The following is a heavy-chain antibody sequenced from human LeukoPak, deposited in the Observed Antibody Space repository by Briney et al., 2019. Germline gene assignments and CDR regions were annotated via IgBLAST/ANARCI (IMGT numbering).Heavy chain of an antibody. CDR1: GGSISSGSYS. D-gene: IGHD3-10*01. V-gene: IGHV4-30-2*01. Sequence: PSETLSLTCAVSGGSISSGSYSWTWIRQPPGEGLEWIGYIYHSGSTYYNPSLKSRVTISVDRSNNQFSLKLSSVTAADTAVYYCAREHGSGSYDAFDSWGQGTMVTVSS. J-gene: IGHJ3*02. CDR2: IYHSGST. CDR3: AREHGSGSYDAFDS.